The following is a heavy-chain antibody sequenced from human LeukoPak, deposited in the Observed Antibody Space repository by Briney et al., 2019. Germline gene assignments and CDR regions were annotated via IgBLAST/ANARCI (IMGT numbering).Heavy chain of an antibody. D-gene: IGHD3-22*01. Sequence: PSETLSLTCAVYSLSFSGYYWSWIRQPPGEGLEWIGEINHSGSTNYNSSLTSRVTISVDTSKSQFSLNLTSVTAADTAVYYCARHYYGTDVWGQGTTVTVSS. CDR2: INHSGST. V-gene: IGHV4-34*01. J-gene: IGHJ6*02. CDR1: SLSFSGYY. CDR3: ARHYYGTDV.